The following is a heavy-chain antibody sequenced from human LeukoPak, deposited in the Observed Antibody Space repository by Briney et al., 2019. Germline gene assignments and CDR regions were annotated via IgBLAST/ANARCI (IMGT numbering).Heavy chain of an antibody. D-gene: IGHD4-23*01. CDR1: GGSFSGYY. CDR2: INHSGST. J-gene: IGHJ3*02. V-gene: IGHV4-34*01. Sequence: PSETLSLTCAVYGGSFSGYYWSWIRQPPGKGLEWIGEINHSGSTNYNPSLKSRVTISVDTSKNQFSLKLSSVTAADTAVYYCARVRTTVVTKNHAFDIWGQGTMVTVSS. CDR3: ARVRTTVVTKNHAFDI.